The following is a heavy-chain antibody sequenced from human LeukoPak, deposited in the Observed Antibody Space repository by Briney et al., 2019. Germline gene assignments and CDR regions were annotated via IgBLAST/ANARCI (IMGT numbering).Heavy chain of an antibody. CDR3: ARDLTGFDAFDI. CDR1: GFTFSDYR. J-gene: IGHJ3*02. Sequence: GGSLRLSCAASGFTFSDYRMNWVRQAPGKGLEWVSSISSNSTYIYYADSVKGRFAISRDNAKNSLYLQMSSLRGEDTAVYFCARDLTGFDAFDIWGQGTTVTVSS. CDR2: ISSNSTYI. V-gene: IGHV3-21*01. D-gene: IGHD7-27*01.